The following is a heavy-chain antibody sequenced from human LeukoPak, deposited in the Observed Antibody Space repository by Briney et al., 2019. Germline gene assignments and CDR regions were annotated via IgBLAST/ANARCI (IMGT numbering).Heavy chain of an antibody. J-gene: IGHJ4*02. V-gene: IGHV3-48*01. CDR2: ISSSSSTI. D-gene: IGHD6-6*01. Sequence: ISSSSSTIYYADSLKGRFTISRDNAKNSLYLQMNSLRAEDTAVYYCARDREAGQLVPRFDYWGQGTLVTVSS. CDR3: ARDREAGQLVPRFDY.